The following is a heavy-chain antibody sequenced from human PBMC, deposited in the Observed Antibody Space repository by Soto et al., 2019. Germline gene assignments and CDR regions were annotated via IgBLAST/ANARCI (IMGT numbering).Heavy chain of an antibody. CDR1: GYTFTGYY. V-gene: IGHV1-2*02. CDR2: INPNSGGT. CDR3: ARDPTGYSSGWYYFDY. Sequence: ASVKVSCKASGYTFTGYYMHWVRQAPGQGLEWMGWINPNSGGTNYAQKFQGRVTMTRDTSISTAYMELSRLRSDDTAVYYCARDPTGYSSGWYYFDYWGQGTPVTVSS. D-gene: IGHD6-19*01. J-gene: IGHJ4*02.